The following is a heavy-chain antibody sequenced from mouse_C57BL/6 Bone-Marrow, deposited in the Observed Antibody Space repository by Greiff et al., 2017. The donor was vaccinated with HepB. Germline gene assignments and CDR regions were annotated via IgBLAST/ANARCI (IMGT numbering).Heavy chain of an antibody. J-gene: IGHJ1*03. D-gene: IGHD1-1*01. V-gene: IGHV5-17*01. CDR1: GFTFSDYG. CDR2: ISSGSSTI. CDR3: ARPYGSSSYWYFDV. Sequence: DVKLVESGGGLVKPGGSLKLSCAASGFTFSDYGMHWVRQAPEKGLEWVAYISSGSSTIYYADTVKGRFTISRDNAKNTLFLQMTSLRSEDTAMYYCARPYGSSSYWYFDVWGTGTTVTVSS.